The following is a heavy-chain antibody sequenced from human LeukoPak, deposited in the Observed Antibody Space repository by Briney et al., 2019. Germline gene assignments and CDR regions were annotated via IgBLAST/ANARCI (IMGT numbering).Heavy chain of an antibody. V-gene: IGHV4-30-2*01. CDR3: ARGAVVTARGWFDP. Sequence: PSQTLSLTCAVSGGSISSGGYSWRWIRQPPGKGLEWIGYIYHSGSTYYNASLKSRVTISVDRSKNQFSLKLSSVTAADTAVYYCARGAVVTARGWFDPWGQGTLVTVSS. J-gene: IGHJ5*02. CDR1: GGSISSGGYS. D-gene: IGHD4-23*01. CDR2: IYHSGST.